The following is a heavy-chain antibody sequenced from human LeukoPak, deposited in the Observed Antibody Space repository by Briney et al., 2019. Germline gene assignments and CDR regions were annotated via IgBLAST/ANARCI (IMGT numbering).Heavy chain of an antibody. D-gene: IGHD2-2*01. Sequence: PGGSLRLSCAASGFTFSSYAMHWVRQAPGKGLEWVAVIWYDGSNKYYADSVKGRFTISRDNSKNTLYLQMNSLRAEDTAVYYCARDRGVGQYGYFDYWGQGTLVTVSS. CDR2: IWYDGSNK. V-gene: IGHV3-33*08. J-gene: IGHJ4*02. CDR1: GFTFSSYA. CDR3: ARDRGVGQYGYFDY.